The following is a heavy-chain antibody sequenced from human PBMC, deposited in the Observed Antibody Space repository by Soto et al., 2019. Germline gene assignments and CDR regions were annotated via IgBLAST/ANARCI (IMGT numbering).Heavy chain of an antibody. CDR3: AGSFFDNRDY. D-gene: IGHD3-3*01. CDR2: IDPSDSDI. V-gene: IGHV5-51*01. J-gene: IGHJ4*01. Sequence: GPALKITCTRSGYRYATYLVASVRQMPGKGLEWMGIIDPSDSDIRYSPSFQGQVTISADKSISTAYLQWSSLKASDTVINYCAGSFFDNRDYWAHGTLVTVSS. CDR1: GYRYATYL.